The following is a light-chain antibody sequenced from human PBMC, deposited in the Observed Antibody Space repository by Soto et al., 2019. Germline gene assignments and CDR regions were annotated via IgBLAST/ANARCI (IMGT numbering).Light chain of an antibody. V-gene: IGKV3-11*01. CDR2: DAS. CDR3: QQRSDWPLT. CDR1: QNVGSD. J-gene: IGKJ4*01. Sequence: PGERANLSCRASQNVGSDLAWYQQKSGQAPRLLIYDASNRATGIPARFSGSGSGTDFTLTISRLEPEDFAVYHCQQRSDWPLTFGGGTKVEIK.